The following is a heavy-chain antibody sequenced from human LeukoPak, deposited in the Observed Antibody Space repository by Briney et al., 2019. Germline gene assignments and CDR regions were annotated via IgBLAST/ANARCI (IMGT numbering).Heavy chain of an antibody. Sequence: PSETLSLTCTVSGGSISSGGYYRSWIRQHPGKGLEWIGYIYYSGSTYYNPSLKSRVTISVDTSKNQFSLKLSSVTAADTAVYYCARARNRERFLEWLSLNWFDPWGQGTLVTVSS. V-gene: IGHV4-31*03. CDR2: IYYSGST. CDR1: GGSISSGGYY. CDR3: ARARNRERFLEWLSLNWFDP. D-gene: IGHD3-3*01. J-gene: IGHJ5*02.